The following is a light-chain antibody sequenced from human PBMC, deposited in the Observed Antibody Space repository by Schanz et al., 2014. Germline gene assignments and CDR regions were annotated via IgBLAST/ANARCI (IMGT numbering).Light chain of an antibody. Sequence: QSVLTQPPSASGTPGQRVTISCSGSSSNIGSNYVYWYQQLPGTAPKLLIHSTNQRPSGVPDRFSGSKSGTSASLAIIGLQSEDEADYYCSSYTSSSTLVFGGGTKLTVL. CDR3: SSYTSSSTLV. CDR1: SSNIGSNY. V-gene: IGLV1-47*02. CDR2: STN. J-gene: IGLJ3*02.